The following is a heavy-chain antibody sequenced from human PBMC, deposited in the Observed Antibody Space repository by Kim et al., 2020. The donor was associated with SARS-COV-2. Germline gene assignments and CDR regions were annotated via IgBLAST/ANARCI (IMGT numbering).Heavy chain of an antibody. J-gene: IGHJ6*03. D-gene: IGHD7-27*01. CDR2: ISYDGSNK. V-gene: IGHV3-30-3*01. CDR1: GFTFSSYA. CDR3: ARDTKLGTIAHYYYYMDV. Sequence: GGSLRLSCAASGFTFSSYAMHWVRQAPGKGLEWVAVISYDGSNKYYADSVKGRFTISRDNSKNTLYLQMNSLRAEDTAVYYCARDTKLGTIAHYYYYMDV.